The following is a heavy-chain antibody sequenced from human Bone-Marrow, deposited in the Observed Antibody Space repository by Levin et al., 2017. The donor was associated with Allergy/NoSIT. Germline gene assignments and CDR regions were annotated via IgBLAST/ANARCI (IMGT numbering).Heavy chain of an antibody. Sequence: SVKVSCKASGGTFSSYAISWVRQAPGQGLEWMGGIIPIFGTANYAQKFQGRVTITADKSTSTAYMELSSLRSEDTAVYYCARGGGPGYSSPQGWFDPWGQGTLVTVSS. CDR1: GGTFSSYA. CDR3: ARGGGPGYSSPQGWFDP. J-gene: IGHJ5*02. CDR2: IIPIFGTA. D-gene: IGHD5-24*01. V-gene: IGHV1-69*06.